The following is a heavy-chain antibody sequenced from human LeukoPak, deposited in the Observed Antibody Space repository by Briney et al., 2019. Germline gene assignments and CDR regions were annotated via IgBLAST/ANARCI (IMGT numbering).Heavy chain of an antibody. V-gene: IGHV4-30-2*01. J-gene: IGHJ3*02. CDR2: IYHSGST. CDR3: ARTDYSGAFDI. Sequence: PSETLSLTCAVSGGSISSGGYSWSWIRQPPGKGLEWIGYIYHSGSTYYNPSLKSRVTISVDRSKNQFSLKLGSVTAADTAVYYCARTDYSGAFDIWGQGTMVTVSS. D-gene: IGHD4-11*01. CDR1: GGSISSGGYS.